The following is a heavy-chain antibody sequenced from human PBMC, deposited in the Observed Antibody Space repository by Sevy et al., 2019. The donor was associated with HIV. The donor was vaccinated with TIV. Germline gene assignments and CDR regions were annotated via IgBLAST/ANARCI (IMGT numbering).Heavy chain of an antibody. CDR3: AKGTLVVPAVIYYYYGMDV. V-gene: IGHV3-23*01. J-gene: IGHJ6*02. CDR1: GFTFSSYA. Sequence: GGSLRLSCAASGFTFSSYAMNWVRQAPGKGLEWVSAISHSGGSTYYADSVKSRFTISRDNSKNTLYLQMNSLRAEDTAVYYCAKGTLVVPAVIYYYYGMDVWGQGTTVTVSS. CDR2: ISHSGGST. D-gene: IGHD2-2*02.